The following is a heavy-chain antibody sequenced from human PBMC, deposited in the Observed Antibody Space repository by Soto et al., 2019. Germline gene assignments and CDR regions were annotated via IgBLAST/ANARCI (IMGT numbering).Heavy chain of an antibody. D-gene: IGHD2-15*01. J-gene: IGHJ6*03. V-gene: IGHV1-8*01. CDR2: MNPNSGNT. Sequence: ASVKVSCKASGYTFTSFDINWVRQASGQGLEWMGWMNPNSGNTIYAQKFQGRVTMTRNTSINTAYMELSSLRSDDTAVYYCAGEIVVVVAAPHYYYYMDVWGKGPTVTGSS. CDR1: GYTFTSFD. CDR3: AGEIVVVVAAPHYYYYMDV.